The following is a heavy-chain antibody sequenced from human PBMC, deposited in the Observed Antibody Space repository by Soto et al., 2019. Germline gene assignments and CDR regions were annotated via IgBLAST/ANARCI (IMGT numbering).Heavy chain of an antibody. CDR1: GGSISSGGYY. Sequence: SETLSLTCTVSGGSISSGGYYWSWIRQHPGKGLEWIGYIYYSGSTHYNPSLKSRVTISVDTSKNQFSLTLKSVTAADTAVYYCARVRPASSSLVYFYGMDVWGQGTTVTVSS. V-gene: IGHV4-31*03. D-gene: IGHD6-6*01. CDR3: ARVRPASSSLVYFYGMDV. J-gene: IGHJ6*02. CDR2: IYYSGST.